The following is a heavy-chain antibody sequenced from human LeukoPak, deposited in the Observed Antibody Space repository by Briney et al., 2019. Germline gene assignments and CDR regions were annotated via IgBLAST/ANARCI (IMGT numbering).Heavy chain of an antibody. CDR2: ISSTGGST. J-gene: IGHJ6*03. CDR3: ARGGVDVASKTYRRGYYYYMDV. CDR1: GFTFSSYA. Sequence: GGSLRLSCSASGFTFSSYAMHWVRQAPGKGLQYVSSISSTGGSTSYATSMKGRLTMSRDNSKNTLYLQMGSLRVEDMAVYYCARGGVDVASKTYRRGYYYYMDVWGKGTTVTVSS. V-gene: IGHV3-64*01. D-gene: IGHD6-19*01.